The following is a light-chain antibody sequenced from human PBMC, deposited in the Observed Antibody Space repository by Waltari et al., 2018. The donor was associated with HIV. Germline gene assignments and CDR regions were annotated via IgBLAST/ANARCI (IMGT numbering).Light chain of an antibody. Sequence: DVVVTQSPESLTLSVGERATLTSHSSRRLLYTYNNKDSAGCHQQTPGQRRILIIAGASTRNAGVPDRCNGSCAGTFFTLTISSLQAEYVAFYCCQQYYRLPYTFGQGTKLEIK. V-gene: IGKV4-1*01. CDR2: GAS. J-gene: IGKJ2*01. CDR1: RRLLYTYNNKDS. CDR3: QQYYRLPYT.